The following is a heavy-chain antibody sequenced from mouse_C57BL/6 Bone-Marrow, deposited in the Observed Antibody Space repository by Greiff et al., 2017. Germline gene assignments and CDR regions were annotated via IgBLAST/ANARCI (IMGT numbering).Heavy chain of an antibody. D-gene: IGHD2-5*01. J-gene: IGHJ4*01. Sequence: QVQLQQSGPELVKPGASVKISCKASGYSFTSYYIHWVKQRPGQGLEWIGWIYPGNGYTKYNEKFKGKATLTADTSSSTAYMQLSSLTSEDSAVYYCARKSNYYAMDYWGQGTSVTVSS. V-gene: IGHV1-66*01. CDR3: ARKSNYYAMDY. CDR2: IYPGNGYT. CDR1: GYSFTSYY.